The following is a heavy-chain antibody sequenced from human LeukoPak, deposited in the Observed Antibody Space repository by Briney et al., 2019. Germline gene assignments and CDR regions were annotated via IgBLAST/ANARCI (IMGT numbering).Heavy chain of an antibody. CDR2: INHSGST. Sequence: SESMSLTCAVYGGSFSGYYWSWIRQPPGKGLEWNGEINHSGSTNYNPSLKSRVTISVDTSKNQFSLKLSSVTAADTAVYYCARKGHDFWRGYYYYMDVWGKGTTVTVSS. CDR1: GGSFSGYY. D-gene: IGHD3-3*01. CDR3: ARKGHDFWRGYYYYMDV. J-gene: IGHJ6*03. V-gene: IGHV4-34*01.